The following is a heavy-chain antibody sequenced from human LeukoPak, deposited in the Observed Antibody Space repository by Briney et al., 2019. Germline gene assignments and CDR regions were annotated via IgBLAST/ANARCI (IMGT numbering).Heavy chain of an antibody. CDR1: GFTFSGYA. V-gene: IGHV3-23*01. CDR2: ITGSGGST. D-gene: IGHD2-8*01. J-gene: IGHJ3*02. Sequence: GGSLRLSCAASGFTFSGYALRWFGQAQGKGREGVSAITGSGGSTAYADSGKGRFTISRDNSKNTLYLQMDSLRAEDTALYYCAKGTKSTPNGLCAFDIWGQGTMVTVSS. CDR3: AKGTKSTPNGLCAFDI.